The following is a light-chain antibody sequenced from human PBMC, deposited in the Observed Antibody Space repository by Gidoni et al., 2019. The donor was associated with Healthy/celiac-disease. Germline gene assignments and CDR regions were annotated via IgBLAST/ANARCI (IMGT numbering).Light chain of an antibody. CDR3: QQYYSTPRT. J-gene: IGKJ1*01. CDR2: WAS. Sequence: IVITQSPHSLAVSLGERATINCKSSQSVLYSSNNKNYLAWYQQKPGQPPKLLIYWASTRESGVPDRFSGSGSGTDFTLTISSLQAEDVAVYYCQQYYSTPRTFGQGTKVEIK. CDR1: QSVLYSSNNKNY. V-gene: IGKV4-1*01.